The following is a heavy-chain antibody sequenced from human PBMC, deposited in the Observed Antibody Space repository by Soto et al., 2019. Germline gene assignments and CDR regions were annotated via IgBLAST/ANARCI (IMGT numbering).Heavy chain of an antibody. D-gene: IGHD3-10*01. CDR2: IYHSGST. Sequence: QVQLQESGPGLVKPSGTLSLTCAVSSGSISTNNWWSWVRQPPGKGLEWIGEIYHSGSTTYNPSLKSRVTISIDKSKNQLSLKLSSVTAADTAVHYCTKYPSGSSYFDCWGQGTLVTVSS. CDR1: SGSISTNNW. CDR3: TKYPSGSSYFDC. V-gene: IGHV4-4*02. J-gene: IGHJ4*02.